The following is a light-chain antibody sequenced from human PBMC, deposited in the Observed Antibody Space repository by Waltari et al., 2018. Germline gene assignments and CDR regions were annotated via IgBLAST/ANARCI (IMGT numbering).Light chain of an antibody. J-gene: IGKJ2*02. CDR3: QQYCTSPCT. CDR2: WSS. V-gene: IGKV4-1*01. Sequence: DLVMTQSPVSLSASLGGRATITRTPSQTILYRSYNKDCLAWHQQKPGQPPKVLIYWSSTRESGVPDRFSGSGSGTEFTLTISSLQPEDVAVYYCQQYCTSPCTFGQGTRLEIK. CDR1: QTILYRSYNKDC.